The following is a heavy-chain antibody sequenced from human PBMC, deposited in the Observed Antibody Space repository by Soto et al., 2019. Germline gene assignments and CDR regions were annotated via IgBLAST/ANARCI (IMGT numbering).Heavy chain of an antibody. CDR1: GFTFSSYG. CDR2: IWYDGSNK. Sequence: GGSLRLSCAASGFTFSSYGMHWVRQAPGKGLEWVAVIWYDGSNKYYADPVKGRFTISRDNSKNTLYLQMNSLRAEDTAVYYCARAGGVARRGFDYWGQGTLVTVSS. J-gene: IGHJ4*02. CDR3: ARAGGVARRGFDY. V-gene: IGHV3-33*01. D-gene: IGHD6-6*01.